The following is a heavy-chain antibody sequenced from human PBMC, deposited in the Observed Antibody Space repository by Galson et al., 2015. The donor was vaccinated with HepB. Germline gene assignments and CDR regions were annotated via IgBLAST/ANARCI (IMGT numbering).Heavy chain of an antibody. CDR3: ARGSSGVLSDH. V-gene: IGHV1-18*04. CDR2: ISAYSGNT. J-gene: IGHJ4*02. CDR1: GYTFTNYG. D-gene: IGHD3-22*01. Sequence: SVKVSCKASGYTFTNYGISWVRQAPGQGLEWMGWISAYSGNTNSAQKFQGRVTMTTDTSTSTAYMELRSLRSDDTAVYYCARGSSGVLSDHWGQGTLVTVSS.